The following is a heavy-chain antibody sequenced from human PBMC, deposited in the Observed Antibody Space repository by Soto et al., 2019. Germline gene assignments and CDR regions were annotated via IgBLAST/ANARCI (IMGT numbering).Heavy chain of an antibody. CDR3: AGGGYYYDSSGYQRVYYFDY. D-gene: IGHD3-22*01. Sequence: SETLSLTCTVSGGSISSYYWSWIRQPPGKGLEWIRYIFYSGSTNYNPSLKSRVTISVDTSKNQFSLRLSSVTAADTAVYYCAGGGYYYDSSGYQRVYYFDYWGQGTLVTVSS. CDR2: IFYSGST. J-gene: IGHJ4*02. CDR1: GGSISSYY. V-gene: IGHV4-59*01.